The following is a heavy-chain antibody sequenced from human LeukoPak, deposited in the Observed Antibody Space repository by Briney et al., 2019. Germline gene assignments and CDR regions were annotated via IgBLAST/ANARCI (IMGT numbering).Heavy chain of an antibody. D-gene: IGHD3-16*01. V-gene: IGHV3-23*01. CDR2: IADAGT. CDR1: GFTFNDFA. J-gene: IGHJ3*01. Sequence: GGSLRLSCAASGFTFNDFAMTWVRQAPGKGLEWVSTIADAGTYYAASVTGRFIISRDNAKNMLYLQWNSLRADDAAMYYCARNLGPFYGRGHGTMVTVSS. CDR3: ARNLGPFYG.